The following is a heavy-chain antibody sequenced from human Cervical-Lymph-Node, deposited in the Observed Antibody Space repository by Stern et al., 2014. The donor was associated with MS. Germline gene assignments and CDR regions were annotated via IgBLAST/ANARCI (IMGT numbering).Heavy chain of an antibody. J-gene: IGHJ6*02. Sequence: QLQLQESGPGLVKPSETLSLTCRVSGYSIDSGFYWDWIRQPPGKGLEWIGTIYRSGSIYPNPSLKSRVTISVDTSMNEFPLKVTSVTAADTAVYYCARRGGTIATFHAYYFYGLDVWGQGTTVTVSS. V-gene: IGHV4-38-2*02. CDR1: GYSIDSGFY. D-gene: IGHD2-21*01. CDR3: ARRGGTIATFHAYYFYGLDV. CDR2: IYRSGSI.